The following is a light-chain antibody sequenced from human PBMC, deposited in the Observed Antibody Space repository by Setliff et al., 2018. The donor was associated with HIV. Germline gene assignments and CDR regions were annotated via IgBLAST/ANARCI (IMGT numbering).Light chain of an antibody. CDR3: TSFTTRSTDV. CDR1: SGDVATYNY. J-gene: IGLJ1*01. CDR2: EVS. Sequence: QSVLTQPASVSGSPGQSITISCTGTSGDVATYNYVSWYQQQSSKAPKLIIYEVSNRPSGVSNRFSGSKSGNTASLTISGLQAEDEADYYCTSFTTRSTDVFGTGTKGTV. V-gene: IGLV2-14*01.